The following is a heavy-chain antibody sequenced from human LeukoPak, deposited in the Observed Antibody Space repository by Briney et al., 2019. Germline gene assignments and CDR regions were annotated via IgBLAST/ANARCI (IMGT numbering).Heavy chain of an antibody. CDR1: GFIFSDYG. CDR2: IWFNGINK. CDR3: VRPNYSAFDI. V-gene: IGHV3-33*01. J-gene: IGHJ3*02. Sequence: TGGSLRLSCATSGFIFSDYGMQWVRQAPGKGLEWVAVIWFNGINKFYAESVKGRFTISRDNSKNTLYLEMNSLRAEDTAVYYCVRPNYSAFDIWGQGTMVTVSS. D-gene: IGHD1-7*01.